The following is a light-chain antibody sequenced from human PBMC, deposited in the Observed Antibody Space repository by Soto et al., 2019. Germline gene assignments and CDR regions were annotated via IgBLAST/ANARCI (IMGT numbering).Light chain of an antibody. Sequence: QSALTQPASVSGSPGQSITISCTGTSSDGGGYNYVSWYQQHPGKAPKLMISDVSNRPSGVSNRFSGSKSGNTASLTISGLQAEDEADYYCSSYTSSSTLEVVFGGGTKLTVL. CDR3: SSYTSSSTLEVV. CDR1: SSDGGGYNY. J-gene: IGLJ2*01. V-gene: IGLV2-14*01. CDR2: DVS.